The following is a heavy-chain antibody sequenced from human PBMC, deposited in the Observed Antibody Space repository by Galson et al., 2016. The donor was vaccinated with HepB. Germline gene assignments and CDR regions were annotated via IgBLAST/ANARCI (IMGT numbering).Heavy chain of an antibody. V-gene: IGHV4-61*01. D-gene: IGHD1-20*01. CDR3: ARGDNWNDVLGGYYYYGMDV. CDR1: GGSVSSSNDYY. Sequence: SETLSLTCAVSGGSVSSSNDYYWSWIRQPPGKGLDWIGYFYYSGSTNYNPSLKSRVTISVDTSKNQFSLKLSSVTAADTAVYYCARGDNWNDVLGGYYYYGMDVWGQRTTVTVSS. J-gene: IGHJ6*02. CDR2: FYYSGST.